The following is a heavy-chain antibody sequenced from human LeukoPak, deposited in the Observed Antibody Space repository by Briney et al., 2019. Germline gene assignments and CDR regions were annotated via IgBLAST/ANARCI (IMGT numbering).Heavy chain of an antibody. D-gene: IGHD3-3*01. CDR3: GRAPIVRFLEWLSESWFDP. Sequence: GGSLRLSCAVSGFTFSSYWMHWVRQAPGKGLVWVSRINSDGSSTSYADSVKGRFTISRDNAKNTLYLQMNSLRAEDTAVYYCGRAPIVRFLEWLSESWFDPWGQGTLVTVSS. V-gene: IGHV3-74*01. J-gene: IGHJ5*02. CDR1: GFTFSSYW. CDR2: INSDGSST.